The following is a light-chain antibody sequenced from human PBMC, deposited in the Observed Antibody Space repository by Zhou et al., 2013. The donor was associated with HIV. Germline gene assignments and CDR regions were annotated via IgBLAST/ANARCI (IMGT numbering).Light chain of an antibody. J-gene: IGKJ4*01. V-gene: IGKV2-30*02. CDR1: QSLVHSDGNIY. CDR3: MQGTHWPLT. Sequence: DVVLTQSPLSLPVTLGQPASISCRSSQSLVHSDGNIYLNWFQQRPGQSPRRLIYKVSNRDSGVPDRFSGFRSGTDFTLKITRVEAGDVGVYYCMQGTHWPLTFGGGTKVEI. CDR2: KVS.